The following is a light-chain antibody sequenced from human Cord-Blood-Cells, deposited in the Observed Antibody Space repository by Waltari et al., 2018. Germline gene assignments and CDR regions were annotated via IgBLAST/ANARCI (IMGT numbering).Light chain of an antibody. Sequence: QSALTQPASVSGSPGQSITISCTGTSSDVGGYNYVSLYQQHPGKAPKLMIYEVSNRPSGGSNRFSGSKSGNTASLTISGLQAEDEAEYYCSSYTSSSTWVFGGGTKLTVL. V-gene: IGLV2-14*01. J-gene: IGLJ3*02. CDR2: EVS. CDR3: SSYTSSSTWV. CDR1: SSDVGGYNY.